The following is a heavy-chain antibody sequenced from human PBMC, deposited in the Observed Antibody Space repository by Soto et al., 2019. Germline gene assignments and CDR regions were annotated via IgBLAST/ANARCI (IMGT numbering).Heavy chain of an antibody. Sequence: GASVKVSCKASGYTFTGYYMHWVRQAPGQGLEWMGWINPTSGGTNYAQKFQGWVTMTRDTSISTAYMELSRLRSDDTAVYYCARDFVAAGYYYYGMDVWGQGTTVTVSS. CDR2: INPTSGGT. J-gene: IGHJ6*02. D-gene: IGHD6-13*01. V-gene: IGHV1-2*04. CDR1: GYTFTGYY. CDR3: ARDFVAAGYYYYGMDV.